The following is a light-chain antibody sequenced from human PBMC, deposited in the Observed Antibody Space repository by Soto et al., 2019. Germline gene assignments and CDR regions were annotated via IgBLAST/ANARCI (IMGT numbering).Light chain of an antibody. J-gene: IGKJ1*01. CDR1: QSITNNY. CDR3: QQYARSRT. Sequence: DIVCPHCLATLSHAPGERITLSGRASQSITNNYLAWYQQKPGRAHRLLIYGASSRATGIPDRFSGSGSGTDFTLTISRLEPEDFAVYSCQQYARSRTFGHGSKVAIK. CDR2: GAS. V-gene: IGKV3-20*01.